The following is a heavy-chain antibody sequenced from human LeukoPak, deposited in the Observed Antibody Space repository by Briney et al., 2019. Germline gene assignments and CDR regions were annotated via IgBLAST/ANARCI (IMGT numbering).Heavy chain of an antibody. CDR2: IYPGDSDT. CDR1: GYSFTTYW. D-gene: IGHD3-22*01. V-gene: IGHV5-51*01. Sequence: GESVKISCKGSGYSFTTYWIGWVRQMPGRGLEWMGIIYPGDSDTRYSPSFQGRVTISADKSISTAYLQWSSLKASDTAMYYCARQFRDSSGYYSYYFDYWGQGTLVTVSS. J-gene: IGHJ4*02. CDR3: ARQFRDSSGYYSYYFDY.